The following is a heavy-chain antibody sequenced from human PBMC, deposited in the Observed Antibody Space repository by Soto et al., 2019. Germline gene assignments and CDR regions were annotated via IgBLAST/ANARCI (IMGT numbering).Heavy chain of an antibody. D-gene: IGHD6-13*01. V-gene: IGHV2-70*01. CDR2: IDWDDDK. CDR3: ARILDSSSWYKLEYYFDY. Sequence: SGPTLVNPTQTLTLTCTFSGFSLSTSGMCVSWIRQPPGKALEWLALIDWDDDKYYSTSLKTRLTISKDTSKNQVVLTMTNMDPVDTATYYCARILDSSSWYKLEYYFDYWRQGTLVTVSS. J-gene: IGHJ4*02. CDR1: GFSLSTSGMC.